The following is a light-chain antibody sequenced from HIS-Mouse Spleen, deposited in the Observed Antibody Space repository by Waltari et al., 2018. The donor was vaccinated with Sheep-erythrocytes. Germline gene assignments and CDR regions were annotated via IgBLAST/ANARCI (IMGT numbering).Light chain of an antibody. CDR1: SSDVGGYNY. CDR3: CSYAGSYTWV. J-gene: IGLJ3*02. V-gene: IGLV2-11*01. Sequence: QSALTQPRSVSGSPGRSGTISCTGTSSDVGGYNYVSRYQPHPGKAPKLMISDVSKRPSGVPDRFSGSKSGNTASLTISGLQAEDEADYYCCSYAGSYTWVCGGGTKLTVL. CDR2: DVS.